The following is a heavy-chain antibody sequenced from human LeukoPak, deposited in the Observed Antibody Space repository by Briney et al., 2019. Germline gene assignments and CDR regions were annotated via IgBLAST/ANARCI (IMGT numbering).Heavy chain of an antibody. J-gene: IGHJ4*02. CDR1: GYIFTHYW. V-gene: IGHV5-51*01. D-gene: IGHD3-10*01. CDR3: ARQSRDGSKTRGYYFDY. Sequence: GEALKISCQVSGYIFTHYWIGWVRQMPGKGLESMGIIYPADSDTTYSPSFQGQVTISADKSISTVYLQWSSLKASDTAMYYCARQSRDGSKTRGYYFDYWGQGTLVTVSS. CDR2: IYPADSDT.